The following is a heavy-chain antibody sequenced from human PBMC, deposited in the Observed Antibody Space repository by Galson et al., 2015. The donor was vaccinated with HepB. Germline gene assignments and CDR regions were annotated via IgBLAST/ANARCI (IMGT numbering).Heavy chain of an antibody. CDR3: ATRAIAVAGQFDY. V-gene: IGHV1-69*13. J-gene: IGHJ4*02. D-gene: IGHD6-19*01. CDR2: IIPIFGTT. Sequence: SVKVSCKASGDTVNKFGNSWVRQAPGQGLEWMGGIIPIFGTTDYAQRFQGRVTMTADDSTSTAYMELRSLRSEDTAVYYCATRAIAVAGQFDYWGQGTLVTVS. CDR1: GDTVNKFG.